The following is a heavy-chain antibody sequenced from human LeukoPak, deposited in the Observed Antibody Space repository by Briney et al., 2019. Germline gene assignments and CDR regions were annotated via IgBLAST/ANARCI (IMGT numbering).Heavy chain of an antibody. Sequence: RGESLKISCKGSGYSFSSYWIGWVRQMPGKGLEWMGIIYPGDSDTTYSPSFQGQVTISADKSISTAYLQWSSLKASDTAMYYCARRGSSGIQLWYFDYWGQGTLVTVSS. CDR3: ARRGSSGIQLWYFDY. J-gene: IGHJ4*02. V-gene: IGHV5-51*01. CDR1: GYSFSSYW. CDR2: IYPGDSDT. D-gene: IGHD5-18*01.